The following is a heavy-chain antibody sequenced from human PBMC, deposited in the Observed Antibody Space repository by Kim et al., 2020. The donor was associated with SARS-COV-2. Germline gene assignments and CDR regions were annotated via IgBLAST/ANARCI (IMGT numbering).Heavy chain of an antibody. CDR1: GFTFSSYG. CDR3: ARDFYEFWSGFIDY. Sequence: GGSLRLSCAASGFTFSSYGMHWVRQAPGKGLEWVAAIWYDGDNKYYAGSVKGRFTISRDNSKNTLYLQMNSLRAEDTAVYYCARDFYEFWSGFIDYWGQGTLVTVSS. D-gene: IGHD3-3*01. V-gene: IGHV3-33*01. CDR2: IWYDGDNK. J-gene: IGHJ4*02.